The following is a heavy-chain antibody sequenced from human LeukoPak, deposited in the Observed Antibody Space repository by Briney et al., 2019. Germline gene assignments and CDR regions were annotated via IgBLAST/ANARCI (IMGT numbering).Heavy chain of an antibody. V-gene: IGHV3-30*02. CDR1: GFTFSSYG. CDR2: IRYDGSNK. D-gene: IGHD3-22*01. J-gene: IGHJ4*02. Sequence: GGFLRLSCAASGFTFSSYGMHWVRQAPGKGLEWVAFIRYDGSNKYYADSVKGRFTISRDNSKNTLYLQMNSLRAEDTAVYYCATSLPTYDSSGTHYWGQGTLVTVSS. CDR3: ATSLPTYDSSGTHY.